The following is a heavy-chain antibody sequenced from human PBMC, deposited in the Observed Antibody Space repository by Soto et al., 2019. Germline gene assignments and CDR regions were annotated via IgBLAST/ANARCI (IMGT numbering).Heavy chain of an antibody. D-gene: IGHD3-16*01. Sequence: GGSLRLSCLASGFTFSGHSMVWVRQAPGKGLEWLSYITASSRTVSYAESVKGRFSISRDNAKNSLYLRVGSLRAEDTAVYYWARLRLGGHMDFGGKGPTAT. CDR1: GFTFSGHS. J-gene: IGHJ6*04. CDR2: ITASSRTV. CDR3: ARLRLGGHMDF. V-gene: IGHV3-48*01.